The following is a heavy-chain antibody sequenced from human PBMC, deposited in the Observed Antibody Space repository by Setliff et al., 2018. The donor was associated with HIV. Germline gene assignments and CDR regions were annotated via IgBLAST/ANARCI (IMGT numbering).Heavy chain of an antibody. D-gene: IGHD2-2*01. CDR2: IYSDDYT. J-gene: IGHJ5*02. Sequence: GGSLRLSCVGSGFTFNNYGMHWVRQAPGKGLEWVSIIYSDDYTKYADSLKGRFTISRDTSKNTLYLQMNSLRAEDTAVYYCAKVNPRSVVPSARILGGFDPWGQGTPVTVSS. V-gene: IGHV3-NL1*01. CDR3: AKVNPRSVVPSARILGGFDP. CDR1: GFTFNNYG.